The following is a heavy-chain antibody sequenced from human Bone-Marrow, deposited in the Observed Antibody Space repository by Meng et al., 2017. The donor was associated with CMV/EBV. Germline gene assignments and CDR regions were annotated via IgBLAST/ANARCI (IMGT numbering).Heavy chain of an antibody. CDR3: AKIGPLMSYDFWSGYRYGYYGMDV. CDR1: GFTFSSYG. J-gene: IGHJ6*02. D-gene: IGHD3-3*01. CDR2: IRYDGSNK. V-gene: IGHV3-30*02. Sequence: GGSLRLSCAASGFTFSSYGMHWVRQAPGKGLEWVAFIRYDGSNKYYADSVKGRFTISRDNSKNTLYLQMNSLRAEDTAVYYCAKIGPLMSYDFWSGYRYGYYGMDVWGQGTTVTVSS.